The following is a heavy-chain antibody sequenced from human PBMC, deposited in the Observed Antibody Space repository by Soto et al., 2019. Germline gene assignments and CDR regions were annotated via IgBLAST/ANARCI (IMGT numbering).Heavy chain of an antibody. V-gene: IGHV1-8*01. CDR1: GYTFTSYD. D-gene: IGHD2-15*01. CDR2: MNPNSGNT. Sequence: ASVKVSCKASGYTFTSYDINWVRQATGQGLEWMGWMNPNSGNTGYAQKFQGRVTMTRNTSISTAYMELSSLRSEDTAVYYCARVRDDIVVVVAATDWFDPWGQGTLVPVSS. J-gene: IGHJ5*02. CDR3: ARVRDDIVVVVAATDWFDP.